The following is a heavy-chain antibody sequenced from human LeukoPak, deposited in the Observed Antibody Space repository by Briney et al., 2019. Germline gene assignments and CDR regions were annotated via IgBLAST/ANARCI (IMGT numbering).Heavy chain of an antibody. CDR3: ARDPSSTQDEYYYYGMDV. J-gene: IGHJ6*02. Sequence: SETLSLTCAVYGGSFSGYYWSWIRQPPGKGLEWIGEINHSGSTNYNPSLKSRVTISVDTSKNQFSLKLSSVTAADTAVYYCARDPSSTQDEYYYYGMDVWGQGTTATVSS. CDR1: GGSFSGYY. V-gene: IGHV4-34*01. D-gene: IGHD2-2*01. CDR2: INHSGST.